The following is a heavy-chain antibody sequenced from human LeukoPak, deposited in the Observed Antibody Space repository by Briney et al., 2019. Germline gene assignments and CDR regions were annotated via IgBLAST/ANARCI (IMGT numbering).Heavy chain of an antibody. CDR2: FSGSDSTT. CDR3: AKRYFGNYYFDY. Sequence: GGSLRLSCAASGFTFSRYAMSWVRQAPGKGLEWVSAFSGSDSTTYYADSVKGRFTISRDNSKNTLYLQMSSLRVEDTAVYYCAKRYFGNYYFDYWGQGTQVTVSS. V-gene: IGHV3-23*01. J-gene: IGHJ4*02. CDR1: GFTFSRYA. D-gene: IGHD3-9*01.